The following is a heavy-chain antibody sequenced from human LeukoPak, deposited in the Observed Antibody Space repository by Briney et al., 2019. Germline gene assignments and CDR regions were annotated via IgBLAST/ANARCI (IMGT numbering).Heavy chain of an antibody. CDR2: IYYSGST. CDR1: GGYISSYY. Sequence: PSETLSLTCTVSGGYISSYYWSWLRQPPGKGLEWIGYIYYSGSTNYNPSLKSRVTISVDTSKNQFSLKLSSVAAADTAVYYCARAKDFLNWFDPWGQGTLVTVSS. J-gene: IGHJ5*02. D-gene: IGHD2-15*01. V-gene: IGHV4-59*01. CDR3: ARAKDFLNWFDP.